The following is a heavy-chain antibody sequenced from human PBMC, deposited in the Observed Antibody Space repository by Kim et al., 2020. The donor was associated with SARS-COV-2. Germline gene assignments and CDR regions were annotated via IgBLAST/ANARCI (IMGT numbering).Heavy chain of an antibody. J-gene: IGHJ5*02. CDR2: INPNSGGT. V-gene: IGHV1-2*02. CDR1: GYTFTGYY. CDR3: AREERVTGTTGFDP. Sequence: ASVKVSCKASGYTFTGYYMHWVRQAPGQGLEWMGWINPNSGGTNYAQKFQGRVTMTRDTSISTAYMELSRLRSDDTAVYYCAREERVTGTTGFDPWGQGTLVTVSS. D-gene: IGHD1-7*01.